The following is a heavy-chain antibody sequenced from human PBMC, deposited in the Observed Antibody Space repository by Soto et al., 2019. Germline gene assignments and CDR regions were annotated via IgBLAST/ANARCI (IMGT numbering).Heavy chain of an antibody. CDR2: IIPIFGTA. J-gene: IGHJ5*02. V-gene: IGHV1-69*13. CDR1: GGTFSSYA. CDR3: AIDTPRGGVVVPAAMYGWFDP. D-gene: IGHD2-2*01. Sequence: GASVKVSCKASGGTFSSYAISWVRQAPGQGLEWMGGIIPIFGTANYAQKFQGRVTITADESTSTAYMELSSLRSEDTAVYYCAIDTPRGGVVVPAAMYGWFDPWGQGTLVTVSS.